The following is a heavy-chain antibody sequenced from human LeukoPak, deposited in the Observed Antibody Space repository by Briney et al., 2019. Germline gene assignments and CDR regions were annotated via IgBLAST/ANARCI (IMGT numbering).Heavy chain of an antibody. J-gene: IGHJ6*03. CDR3: ARGPPINGYGDHYYYYYMDV. CDR2: ISAYNGNT. Sequence: ASVKVSCKASGYTFTSYGISWVRQAPGQGLEWMGWISAYNGNTNYAQKLQGRVTMTTDTSTSTAYMELRSLRSDDTAVYYCARGPPINGYGDHYYYYYMDVWGKGTTVTVSS. CDR1: GYTFTSYG. D-gene: IGHD4-17*01. V-gene: IGHV1-18*01.